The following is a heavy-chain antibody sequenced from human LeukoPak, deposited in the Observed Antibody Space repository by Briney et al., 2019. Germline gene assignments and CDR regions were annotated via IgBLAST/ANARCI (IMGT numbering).Heavy chain of an antibody. CDR3: VGTMTSDAFDI. D-gene: IGHD3-22*01. CDR1: GGSISSYY. CDR2: IYYSGST. V-gene: IGHV4-59*08. J-gene: IGHJ3*02. Sequence: SETLSLTCTVSGGSISSYYWSWLRQPPGKGLEWIGYIYYSGSTNYNPSLKSRVTISVDTSKNQFSLKLSSVTAADTAVYYCVGTMTSDAFDIWGQGTMVTVSS.